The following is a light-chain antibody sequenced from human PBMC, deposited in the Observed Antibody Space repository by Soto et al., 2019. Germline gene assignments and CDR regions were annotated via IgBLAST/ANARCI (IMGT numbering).Light chain of an antibody. V-gene: IGKV2-28*01. J-gene: IGKJ4*01. CDR1: QSLLHSNGYNY. Sequence: DIVMTQSPLSLPVTPGEPASISCRSSQSLLHSNGYNYLDWYLQKPGQSPQVLIYLGSNRASGVPDRFSGSGSGTDFTLTISRVEAEDVGIYYCMQALQTPLTFGGGNKVELK. CDR3: MQALQTPLT. CDR2: LGS.